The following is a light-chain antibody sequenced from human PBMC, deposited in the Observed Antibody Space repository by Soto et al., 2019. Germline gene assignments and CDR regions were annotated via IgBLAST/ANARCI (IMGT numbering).Light chain of an antibody. J-gene: IGLJ1*01. CDR1: TSDVGGYNS. CDR3: SSYTSSSSDV. Sequence: QSVLTQPASVSGSPGQSITISCTGTTSDVGGYNSVSWYQQHPGKAPKLMIYDVSNRPSGVSNRFSGSKSGNTASLTISGLHTEDEAHYYCSSYTSSSSDVFGTGTKLTVL. V-gene: IGLV2-14*03. CDR2: DVS.